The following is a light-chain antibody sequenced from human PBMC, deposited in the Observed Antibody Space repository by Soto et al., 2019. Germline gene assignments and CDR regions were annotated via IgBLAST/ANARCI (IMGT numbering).Light chain of an antibody. CDR1: SSDVGGYNY. J-gene: IGLJ1*01. V-gene: IGLV2-14*03. Sequence: QSALTQPASVSGSPGQSIAISCTGTSSDVGGYNYVSWYQQHRGKAPKLMIYDVSNRPSGVSNRFSGSKSGNTASLTISGLQAEDEADYYCCSYTTSSTYVLGTGTKLPV. CDR3: CSYTTSSTYV. CDR2: DVS.